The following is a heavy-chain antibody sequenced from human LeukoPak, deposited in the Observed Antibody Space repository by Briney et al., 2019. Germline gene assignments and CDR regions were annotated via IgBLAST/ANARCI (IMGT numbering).Heavy chain of an antibody. CDR1: GYSISSGYY. CDR2: IYHSGST. Sequence: PSETLSLTCTVSGYSISSGYYWGWIRQPPGKGLEWIGSIYHSGSTYYNPSLKSRVTISVDTSKNQFSLKLSSVTAADTAVYYCARGYSGYDSYYFDYWGQGTLVTVSS. D-gene: IGHD5-12*01. V-gene: IGHV4-38-2*02. CDR3: ARGYSGYDSYYFDY. J-gene: IGHJ4*02.